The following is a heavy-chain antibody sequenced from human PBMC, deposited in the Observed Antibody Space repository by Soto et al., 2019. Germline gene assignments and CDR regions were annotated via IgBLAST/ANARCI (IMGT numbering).Heavy chain of an antibody. D-gene: IGHD2-15*01. CDR3: AGGYFSAWSDWFDP. V-gene: IGHV4-59*01. CDR1: GDSIRSNY. J-gene: IGHJ5*02. CDR2: IHHSGST. Sequence: SETLSLTCTVSGDSIRSNYWSWIRQPPGKGLEWIGCIHHSGSTNYNPSLKSRVIISVDTSKSQFSLRLNSVTAADTAVYYCAGGYFSAWSDWFDPWGQGSLVTVSS.